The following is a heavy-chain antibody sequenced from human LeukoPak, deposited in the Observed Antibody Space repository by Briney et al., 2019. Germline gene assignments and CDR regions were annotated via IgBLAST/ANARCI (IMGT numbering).Heavy chain of an antibody. CDR3: TRGWRNMAFDH. CDR1: GFSFSVFW. Sequence: GGSLRLSCADSGFSFSVFWMHWVRQVPGKGLVWVSRIRSDGTTTDYADSVKGRFTISRDNAKNTLLLQMNSLRVEDTAVYYCTRGWRNMAFDHWGQGTLVTVSS. V-gene: IGHV3-74*01. D-gene: IGHD3-3*01. J-gene: IGHJ5*02. CDR2: IRSDGTTT.